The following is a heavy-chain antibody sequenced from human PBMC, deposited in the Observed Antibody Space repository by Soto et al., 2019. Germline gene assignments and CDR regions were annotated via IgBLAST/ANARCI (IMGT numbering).Heavy chain of an antibody. CDR2: FYYSGST. CDR3: ARPPPAVAGTGAFDI. J-gene: IGHJ3*02. Sequence: QLQLQESGPGLVKPSETLSLTCTVSGGSISSSSYYWGWIRQPPGTGLEWIGSFYYSGSTYYNPYLKGRVTIPVATSKNHFSLKLGSVTAADTAVYYCARPPPAVAGTGAFDIWGQGTMVTVSS. V-gene: IGHV4-39*02. D-gene: IGHD6-19*01. CDR1: GGSISSSSYY.